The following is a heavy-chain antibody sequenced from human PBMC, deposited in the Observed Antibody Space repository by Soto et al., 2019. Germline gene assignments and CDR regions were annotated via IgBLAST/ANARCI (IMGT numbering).Heavy chain of an antibody. D-gene: IGHD1-7*01. CDR3: ARGSYNWNYSGPFDI. V-gene: IGHV1-2*02. J-gene: IGHJ3*02. CDR2: INPNSGGT. CDR1: GYTFTGYY. Sequence: ASVKVSCKASGYTFTGYYMHWVRQAPGQGLEWMGWINPNSGGTNYAQKFQGRVTMTRDTSISTAYMELSRLRSDDTAVYYCARGSYNWNYSGPFDIWGHGTMVTVSS.